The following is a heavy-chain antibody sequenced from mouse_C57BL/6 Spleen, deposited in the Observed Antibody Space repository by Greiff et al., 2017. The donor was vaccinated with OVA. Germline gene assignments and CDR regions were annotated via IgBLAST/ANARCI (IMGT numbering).Heavy chain of an antibody. J-gene: IGHJ2*01. D-gene: IGHD2-4*01. CDR2: IYPRDGST. CDR3: ARQAHYDYDYPFDY. Sequence: GQRQGSGPELVKPGGSVKLSCKASGYTFTSYDINWVKQRPGQGLEWIGWIYPRDGSTKYNEKFKGKATLTVDTSSSTAYMELHSLTSEDSAVYFCARQAHYDYDYPFDYWGQGTTLTDSS. CDR1: GYTFTSYD. V-gene: IGHV1-85*01.